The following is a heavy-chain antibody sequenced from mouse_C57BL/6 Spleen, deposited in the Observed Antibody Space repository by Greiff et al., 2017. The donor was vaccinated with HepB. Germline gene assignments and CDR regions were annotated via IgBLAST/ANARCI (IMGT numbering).Heavy chain of an antibody. J-gene: IGHJ4*01. CDR1: GFTFSDYY. V-gene: IGHV5-12*01. Sequence: EVQLVESGGGLVQPGGSLKLSCAASGFTFSDYYMYWVRQTPEKRLEWVAYISNGGGSTYYPDTVKGRFTISRDNAKNTLYLQMSRLKSEDTAMYYCARQADDYAMDYWGQGTSVTVSS. CDR3: ARQADDYAMDY. CDR2: ISNGGGST.